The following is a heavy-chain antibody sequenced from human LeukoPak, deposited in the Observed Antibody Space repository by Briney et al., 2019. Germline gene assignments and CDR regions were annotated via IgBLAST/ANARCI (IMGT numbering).Heavy chain of an antibody. CDR1: GGSISNYC. V-gene: IGHV4-4*07. Sequence: SETLSLTCTVSGGSISNYCLSWIRQSAGKGLEWIGRMYISGNTNYNPSLKSRVTMSIDTSKNQFSLKLSSVTAADTAVYYCASQYYYDTSGYYDSFYFQHWGQGALVTVSS. CDR2: MYISGNT. CDR3: ASQYYYDTSGYYDSFYFQH. J-gene: IGHJ1*01. D-gene: IGHD3-22*01.